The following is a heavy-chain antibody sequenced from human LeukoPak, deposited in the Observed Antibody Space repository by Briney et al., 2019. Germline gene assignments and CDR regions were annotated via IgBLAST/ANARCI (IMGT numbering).Heavy chain of an antibody. Sequence: GGSLRLSCAASGFTFSSYAMHWVRQAPGKGLEWVAVISYDGSNKYYADSVKGRFTISRDNSKNTLYLQMNSLRAEDTAVYYCAREEGITGPFFDYWGQGTLVTVSS. CDR2: ISYDGSNK. CDR3: AREEGITGPFFDY. J-gene: IGHJ4*02. D-gene: IGHD1-20*01. V-gene: IGHV3-30-3*01. CDR1: GFTFSSYA.